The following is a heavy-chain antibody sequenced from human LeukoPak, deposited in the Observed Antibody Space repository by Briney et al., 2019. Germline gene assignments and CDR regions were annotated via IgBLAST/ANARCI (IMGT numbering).Heavy chain of an antibody. J-gene: IGHJ4*02. D-gene: IGHD5-18*01. CDR2: ISWNSGSI. CDR3: AKAESLGIQLGFYYFDY. Sequence: GGSLRLSCAASGFTFDDYAMHWVRQAPGKGLEWVSGISWNSGSIGYADSVKGRFTISRDNAKNSLYLQMNSLRAEDTALYYCAKAESLGIQLGFYYFDYWGQGTLVTVSS. V-gene: IGHV3-9*01. CDR1: GFTFDDYA.